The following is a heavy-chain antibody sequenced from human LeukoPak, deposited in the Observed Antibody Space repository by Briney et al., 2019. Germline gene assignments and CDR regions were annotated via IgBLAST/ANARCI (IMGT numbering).Heavy chain of an antibody. Sequence: GGSLRLSCAASGFTFSSYAMHWVRQAPGKGLEWVAVISYDGSSKYYADSVKGRFTISRDNSKNTLYLQMNSLRAEDTAVYYCARRVVPAAKCFQHWGQGTLVTVSS. CDR2: ISYDGSSK. J-gene: IGHJ1*01. V-gene: IGHV3-30-3*01. CDR1: GFTFSSYA. CDR3: ARRVVPAAKCFQH. D-gene: IGHD2-2*01.